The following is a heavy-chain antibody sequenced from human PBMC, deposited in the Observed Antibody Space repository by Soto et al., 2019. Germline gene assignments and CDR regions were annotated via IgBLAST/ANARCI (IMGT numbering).Heavy chain of an antibody. V-gene: IGHV3-33*01. CDR2: IWYDGSNK. CDR3: ARDRDSYGDSSLVY. J-gene: IGHJ4*02. Sequence: QVQLVESGGGVVQPGRSLRLSCAASGFTFSSYGMHWVRQAPGKGLEWVAVIWYDGSNKYYADSVKGRFTISRDNSKNTLYLQMNSLRAEDTAVYYCARDRDSYGDSSLVYWGQGTLVTVSS. D-gene: IGHD4-17*01. CDR1: GFTFSSYG.